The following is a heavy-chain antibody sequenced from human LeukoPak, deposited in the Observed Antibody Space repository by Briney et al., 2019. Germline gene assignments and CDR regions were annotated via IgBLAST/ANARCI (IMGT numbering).Heavy chain of an antibody. J-gene: IGHJ4*02. Sequence: QTGGSLRLSCTASEFTVSRNYMLWVRQAPGKGLEWVSLIFSNGDTHYADSVKGRFTISRDTSKNTVSLQMNSLRVEDTAMYYCTKNQMNYWGQGNLVPVSS. D-gene: IGHD5-24*01. V-gene: IGHV3-53*01. CDR1: EFTVSRNY. CDR2: IFSNGDT. CDR3: TKNQMNY.